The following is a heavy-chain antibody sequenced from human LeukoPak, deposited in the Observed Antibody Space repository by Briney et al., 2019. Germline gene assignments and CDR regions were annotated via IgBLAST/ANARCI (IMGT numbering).Heavy chain of an antibody. CDR2: IYTSGST. CDR1: PGITFSDY. CDR3: AITGYDYGDYLAGDY. Sequence: GSLRLSCAASPGITFSDYWMNWVRQAPGKGLEWIGRIYTSGSTNYNPSLKSRVTMSVDTSKNQFSLKLSSVTAADTAVYYCAITGYDYGDYLAGDYWGQGTLVTVSS. V-gene: IGHV4-4*07. D-gene: IGHD4-17*01. J-gene: IGHJ4*02.